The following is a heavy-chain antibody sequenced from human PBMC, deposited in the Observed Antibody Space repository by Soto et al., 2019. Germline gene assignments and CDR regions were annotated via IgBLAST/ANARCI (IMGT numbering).Heavy chain of an antibody. CDR3: AGDQGPNYIAV. CDR1: GFTFSDSF. CDR2: ISGRDGNI. V-gene: IGHV3-11*01. Sequence: QVQLVESGGGLVNPGGSLRLSCAASGFTFSDSFMSWCRQTPGKGLEWLSYISGRDGNIYNADSVRGRFTISRDNTKNSVYLQMNNQRAEDTAVYYCAGDQGPNYIAVWGKGTTVTVS. J-gene: IGHJ6*03.